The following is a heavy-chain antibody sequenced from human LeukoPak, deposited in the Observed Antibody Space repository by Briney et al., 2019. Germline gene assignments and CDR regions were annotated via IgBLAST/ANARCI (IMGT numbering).Heavy chain of an antibody. D-gene: IGHD5-24*01. CDR1: GGSISSYY. CDR2: IYYSGST. Sequence: SETLSLTCTVSGGSISSYYWSWIRQPPGKGLEWIGYIYYSGSTNYNPSLKSRVTISVETSKNQFSLKLSSVTAADTAVYYCAGDGYKTNWYFDLWGRGTLVTVSS. J-gene: IGHJ2*01. V-gene: IGHV4-59*01. CDR3: AGDGYKTNWYFDL.